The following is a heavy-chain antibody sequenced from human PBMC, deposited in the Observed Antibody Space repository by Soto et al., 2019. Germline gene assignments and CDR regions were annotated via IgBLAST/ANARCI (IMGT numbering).Heavy chain of an antibody. D-gene: IGHD6-25*01. CDR2: VYFSGNT. Sequence: LSLTCTVSGGSLSSHYWTWIRQSPGKGLEWIGYVYFSGNTNYNPSLKSRVTISIDTSKDQFSLRLASVTAADTAFYYCGSVRPSGYVLSWGQGTLVTVSS. J-gene: IGHJ5*02. V-gene: IGHV4-59*11. CDR1: GGSLSSHY. CDR3: GSVRPSGYVLS.